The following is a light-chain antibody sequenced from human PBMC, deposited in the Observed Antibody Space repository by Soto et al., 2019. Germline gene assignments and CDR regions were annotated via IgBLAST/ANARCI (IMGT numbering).Light chain of an antibody. CDR2: GVY. CDR1: QSVRSN. Sequence: EIVLTQSPGTLSVSPGERATLSCRASQSVRSNLAWYQQKPGQAPRLLISGVYSRAAGIPDRFSGSGSGTDFTLTISRLEPEDFAVYYCQQYDTSPRTFGQGTKVDIK. V-gene: IGKV3-20*01. CDR3: QQYDTSPRT. J-gene: IGKJ1*01.